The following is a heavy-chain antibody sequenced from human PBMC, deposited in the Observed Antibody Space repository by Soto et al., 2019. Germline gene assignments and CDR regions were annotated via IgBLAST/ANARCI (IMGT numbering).Heavy chain of an antibody. CDR1: GYSFTTHG. CDR3: ARDPPFSGILRGTPLMDV. CDR2: ISAYNGDT. Sequence: ASVKGPCKASGYSFTTHGISWVRRAPGHGLEWMGWISAYNGDTHYVQRFQGRLTMTTDTSTSTAYMELRSLTSDDTAVYYCARDPPFSGILRGTPLMDVWGQGTTVTVSS. J-gene: IGHJ6*02. D-gene: IGHD4-17*01. V-gene: IGHV1-18*04.